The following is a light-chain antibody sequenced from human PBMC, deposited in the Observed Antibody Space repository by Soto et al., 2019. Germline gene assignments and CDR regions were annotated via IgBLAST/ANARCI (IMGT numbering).Light chain of an antibody. CDR3: SSYADITTYV. V-gene: IGLV2-23*01. Sequence: QSVLTQPASVSGSPGQSITISCTGTSNDVGSYDLVSWYQQHPGKAPKLIIFETTKRPSGVSVRFSGSKSGNMASLTISGLQAEDEADYFCSSYADITTYVFGSGTKLTVL. CDR2: ETT. CDR1: SNDVGSYDL. J-gene: IGLJ1*01.